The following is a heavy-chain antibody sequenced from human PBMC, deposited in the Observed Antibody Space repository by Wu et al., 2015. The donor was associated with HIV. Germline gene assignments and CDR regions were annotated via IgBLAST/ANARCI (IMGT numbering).Heavy chain of an antibody. CDR2: IFPMFGTP. CDR3: ARDLEISAAGFPNAFHM. D-gene: IGHD6-13*01. J-gene: IGHJ3*02. Sequence: QVQLLQSGAEVKKPGSSVTVSCKASGVTFSDYAISWVREAPGQGLEWMGSIFPMFGTPTYAQRFQGRVTISADKSTSSAYMELNRLRPEDTAVYYCARDLEISAAGFPNAFHMWGQGTMVTVSS. CDR1: GVTFSDYA. V-gene: IGHV1-69*14.